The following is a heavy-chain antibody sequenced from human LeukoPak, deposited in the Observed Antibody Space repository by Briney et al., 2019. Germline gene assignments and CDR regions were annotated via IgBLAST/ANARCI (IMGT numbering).Heavy chain of an antibody. CDR2: IYSGGST. Sequence: GGSLRLSCAASGFTVSSNYMSWVRQAPGKGLEWVSVIYSGGSTYYADSVKGRFTISRDNSKNTLYLQMNSLRAEDTDVYYGAMEGYESSGYPRLLDYWGQGTLVTVSS. V-gene: IGHV3-53*05. J-gene: IGHJ4*02. CDR3: AMEGYESSGYPRLLDY. D-gene: IGHD3-22*01. CDR1: GFTVSSNY.